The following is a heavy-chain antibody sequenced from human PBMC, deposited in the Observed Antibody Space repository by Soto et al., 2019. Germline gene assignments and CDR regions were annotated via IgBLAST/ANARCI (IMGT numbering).Heavy chain of an antibody. V-gene: IGHV4-39*07. CDR2: IYYSGST. Sequence: SETLSLTCTVSGGSISSSSYYWGWIRQPPGKGLEWIGSIYYSGSTYYNPSLKSRVTISVDTSKNQFSLKLSSVTAADTAVYYCARADLTMTTVTTSSYNWFDPWGQGTLVTVSS. J-gene: IGHJ5*02. CDR1: GGSISSSSYY. D-gene: IGHD4-17*01. CDR3: ARADLTMTTVTTSSYNWFDP.